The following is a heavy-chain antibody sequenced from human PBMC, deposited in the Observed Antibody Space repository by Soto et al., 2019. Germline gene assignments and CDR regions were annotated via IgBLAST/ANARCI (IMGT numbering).Heavy chain of an antibody. CDR1: GFTFSSYA. CDR3: AKTATGWFSDFDI. V-gene: IGHV3-23*01. Sequence: EVQLLESGGGLVQPGGSLRLSCAASGFTFSSYAMSWVRQAPGKGLEWVSAISGSGGTTYYADSVKGRFTFYRDNSKNTLYLQMISLRAEDTAVYYCAKTATGWFSDFDIWGQGTMVTVSS. CDR2: ISGSGGTT. J-gene: IGHJ3*02. D-gene: IGHD6-19*01.